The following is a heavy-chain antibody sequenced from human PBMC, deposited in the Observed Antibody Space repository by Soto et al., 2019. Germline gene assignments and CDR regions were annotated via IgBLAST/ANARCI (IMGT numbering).Heavy chain of an antibody. J-gene: IGHJ4*02. Sequence: GESLKISCAASGFTFSSYWMSWVRQAPGKGLEWVANIKQDGSGKYYVDSVKGRFTISRDNAKNSLYLQMNSLRAEDTAVYYCATSAAGPGNYWGQGTLVTVSS. D-gene: IGHD6-13*01. CDR1: GFTFSSYW. CDR2: IKQDGSGK. CDR3: ATSAAGPGNY. V-gene: IGHV3-7*01.